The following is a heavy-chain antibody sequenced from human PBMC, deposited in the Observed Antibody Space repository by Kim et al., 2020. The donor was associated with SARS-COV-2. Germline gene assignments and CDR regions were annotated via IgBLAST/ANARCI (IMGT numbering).Heavy chain of an antibody. CDR1: GGSISSSSYY. V-gene: IGHV4-39*01. Sequence: SETLSLTCTVSGGSISSSSYYWGWIRQPPGKGLEWIGSIYYSGSTYYNPSLKSRVTISVDTSKNQFSLKLSSVTAADTAVYYCARHVPARVNGMDVWGQGTTVTVSS. J-gene: IGHJ6*02. CDR2: IYYSGST. D-gene: IGHD2-21*01. CDR3: ARHVPARVNGMDV.